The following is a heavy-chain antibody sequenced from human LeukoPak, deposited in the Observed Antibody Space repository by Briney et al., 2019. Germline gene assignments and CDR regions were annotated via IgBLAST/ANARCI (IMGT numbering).Heavy chain of an antibody. Sequence: ASVKVSCKASGYTFTSYGISWVRQAPGQGLEWMGWISAYNGNTNYAQKLQGRVTMTTDTSTSTAYMELSSLRSEDTAVYYCARSHYYDSSTHIDYWGQGTLVTVSS. CDR2: ISAYNGNT. V-gene: IGHV1-18*01. CDR3: ARSHYYDSSTHIDY. J-gene: IGHJ4*02. D-gene: IGHD3-22*01. CDR1: GYTFTSYG.